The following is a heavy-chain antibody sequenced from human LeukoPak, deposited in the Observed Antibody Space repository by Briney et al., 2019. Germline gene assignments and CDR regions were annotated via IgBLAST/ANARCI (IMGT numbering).Heavy chain of an antibody. CDR2: IYSGGST. CDR1: GFTVSSNY. V-gene: IGHV3-66*02. D-gene: IGHD3-9*01. CDR3: ARDLGVFRYS. Sequence: QPGGSLSLSSAAPGFTVSSNYMSWVRQAPGKGLAWVSVIYSGGSTYYADTVKGRFTISGDNSKNTLYLQMNSLRAEDTAVYYCARDLGVFRYSWGQGTQVTVSS. J-gene: IGHJ5*02.